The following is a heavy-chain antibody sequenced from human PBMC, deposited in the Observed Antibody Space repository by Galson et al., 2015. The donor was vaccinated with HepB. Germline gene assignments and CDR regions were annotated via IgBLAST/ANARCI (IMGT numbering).Heavy chain of an antibody. J-gene: IGHJ4*02. Sequence: SLRLSCAASGFTFSSYWMSWVRQAPGKGLEWVANIKQDGSEKYYVDSVKGRFTISRDNAKNSLYLQMNSLRAEDTAVYYCAKGMVRGVIRADFDYWGQGTLVTVSS. CDR2: IKQDGSEK. V-gene: IGHV3-7*01. D-gene: IGHD3-10*01. CDR1: GFTFSSYW. CDR3: AKGMVRGVIRADFDY.